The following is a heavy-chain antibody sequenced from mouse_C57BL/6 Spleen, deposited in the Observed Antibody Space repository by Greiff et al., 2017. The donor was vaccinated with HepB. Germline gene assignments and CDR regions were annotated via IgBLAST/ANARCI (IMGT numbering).Heavy chain of an antibody. CDR1: GFNIKDDY. CDR3: TRVTSPFAY. CDR2: IDPENGDT. D-gene: IGHD2-2*01. V-gene: IGHV14-4*01. J-gene: IGHJ3*01. Sequence: EVQLQQSGAELVRPGASVKLSCTASGFNIKDDYMHWVKQRPEQGLEWIGWIDPENGDTEYASKFQGKATITADTSSNTAYLQLSSLTSEDTAVYYCTRVTSPFAYWGQGTLVTVSA.